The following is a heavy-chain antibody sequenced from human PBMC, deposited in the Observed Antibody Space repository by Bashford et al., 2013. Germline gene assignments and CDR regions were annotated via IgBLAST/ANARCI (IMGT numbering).Heavy chain of an antibody. D-gene: IGHD3-3*01. V-gene: IGHV1-69*13. J-gene: IGHJ5*02. Sequence: SVKVSCKASGGTYVNYIVSWIRQAPGQGLEWLGNIIPMSGTAHYAQKFQDRVTITAADSSTVYMDLNNVTFEDTAVYYCARTQCDYCPWGRGNPRSPSPQ. CDR3: ARTQCDYCP. CDR1: GGTYVNYI. CDR2: IIPMSGTA.